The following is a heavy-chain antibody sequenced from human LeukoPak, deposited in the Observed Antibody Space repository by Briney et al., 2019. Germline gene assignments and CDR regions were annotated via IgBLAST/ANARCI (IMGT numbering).Heavy chain of an antibody. J-gene: IGHJ4*02. V-gene: IGHV3-30*02. CDR3: AKDRSSGYFTFGPSGY. D-gene: IGHD3-22*01. Sequence: HPGGSLRLSCGASGFTFSSNWMHWVRQAPGKGLEWVAFIRYDGSNKYYADSVKGRFTISRDNSKNTLYLQMNSLRAEDTAVYYCAKDRSSGYFTFGPSGYWGQGTLVTVSS. CDR1: GFTFSSNW. CDR2: IRYDGSNK.